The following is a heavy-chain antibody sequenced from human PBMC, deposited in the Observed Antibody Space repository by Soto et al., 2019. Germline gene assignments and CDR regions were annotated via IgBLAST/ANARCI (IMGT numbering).Heavy chain of an antibody. J-gene: IGHJ4*02. CDR2: ISAYNGNT. CDR3: ARDLAAAGPFAC. V-gene: IGHV1-18*01. CDR1: GYTFTNYA. Sequence: QVQLVQSGAEVKKPGASVKVSCKASGYTFTNYAFSWVRQAPGQGLEWMGWISAYNGNTNYPQKLQGRVTMTTDTSTSTAYMELRSLRSDDTAVYYCARDLAAAGPFACWVQGTLVTVSS. D-gene: IGHD6-13*01.